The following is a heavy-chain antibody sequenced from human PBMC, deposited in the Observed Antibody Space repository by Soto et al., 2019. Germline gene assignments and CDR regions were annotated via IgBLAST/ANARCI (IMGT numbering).Heavy chain of an antibody. J-gene: IGHJ5*02. CDR2: ISAYNGNT. V-gene: IGHV1-18*01. D-gene: IGHD2-15*01. CDR1: GYTFTSYG. Sequence: QVQLVQSGAEVKKPGASVKVSCKASGYTFTSYGISWVRQAPGQGLEWMGWISAYNGNTNYAQKLQGRVTMTADTTTSTAYMELRRLRSDDTAVYYCATSTDSRNIVVVVSDQDWFDPWGQGTMVTVSS. CDR3: ATSTDSRNIVVVVSDQDWFDP.